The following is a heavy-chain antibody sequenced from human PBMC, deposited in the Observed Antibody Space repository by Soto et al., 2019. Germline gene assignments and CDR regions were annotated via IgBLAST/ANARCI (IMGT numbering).Heavy chain of an antibody. Sequence: ASVKVSCKASGYTFTNYGISWVRQAPGQGLECMGWISAYNRNTNYAQKLQGRVTMTTXTXXSXXXMXLXXLRXDATAVYCCARDRGGSYYEFFDYWGQGSLVTVSS. D-gene: IGHD1-26*01. CDR2: ISAYNRNT. V-gene: IGHV1-18*04. J-gene: IGHJ4*02. CDR3: ARDRGGSYYEFFDY. CDR1: GYTFTNYG.